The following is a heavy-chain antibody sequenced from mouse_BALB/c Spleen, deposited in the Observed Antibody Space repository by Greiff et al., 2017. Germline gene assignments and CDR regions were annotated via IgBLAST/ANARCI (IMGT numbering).Heavy chain of an antibody. J-gene: IGHJ4*01. D-gene: IGHD1-1*02. V-gene: IGHV7-3*02. Sequence: EVMLVESGGGLVQPGGSLILSCATSGFTFTDYYMSWVRQPPGKALEWLGFIRNKANGYTTEYSASVKGRFTISRDNSQSILYLQMNTLRAEDSATYYCARDMGGNYAMDYWGQGTSVTVSS. CDR2: IRNKANGYTT. CDR1: GFTFTDYY. CDR3: ARDMGGNYAMDY.